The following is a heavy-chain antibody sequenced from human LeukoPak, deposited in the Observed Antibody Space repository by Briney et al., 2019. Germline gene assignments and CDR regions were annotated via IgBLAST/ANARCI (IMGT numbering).Heavy chain of an antibody. CDR3: ATVTGAPCLAY. V-gene: IGHV1-2*02. J-gene: IGHJ4*02. CDR1: GYTFTGYY. CDR2: INPNSGGT. Sequence: SVKVTCKASGYTFTGYYMHWVRQAPGPGLEWMGWINPNSGGTNYAQKFQGRVTMTSDASIRTADMELSRLRSDDTAVYYCATVTGAPCLAYWGQGPLVTVSS. D-gene: IGHD1-26*01.